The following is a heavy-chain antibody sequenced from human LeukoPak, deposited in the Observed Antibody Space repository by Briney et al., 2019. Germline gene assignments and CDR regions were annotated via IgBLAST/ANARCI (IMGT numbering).Heavy chain of an antibody. Sequence: ASVKVSCKASGYTFTSYGISWVRQAPGQGLEWMGWISAYNGNTNYAQKLQGRVTMTTDTSTSTAYMELRSLRSDDTAVYYCARVIRMITFGGVIYYFDYWGQGTLVTVSS. CDR1: GYTFTSYG. CDR3: ARVIRMITFGGVIYYFDY. CDR2: ISAYNGNT. D-gene: IGHD3-16*02. J-gene: IGHJ4*02. V-gene: IGHV1-18*01.